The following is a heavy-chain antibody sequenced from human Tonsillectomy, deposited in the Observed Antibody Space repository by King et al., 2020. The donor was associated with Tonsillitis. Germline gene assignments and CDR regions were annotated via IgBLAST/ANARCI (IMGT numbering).Heavy chain of an antibody. V-gene: IGHV2-5*02. D-gene: IGHD3-22*01. CDR2: IYWDDDK. J-gene: IGHJ4*02. CDR1: GFSLSTSGVG. CDR3: AHIETNYYDSSGYYWGYLDY. Sequence: TLKESGPTLVKPTQTLTLTCTFSGFSLSTSGVGVGWIRQPPGKALEWLALIYWDDDKRYSPSLKSRLTITKDTSKNQVVLTMTNMDPVDTATYYCAHIETNYYDSSGYYWGYLDYWGQGTLVTVSS.